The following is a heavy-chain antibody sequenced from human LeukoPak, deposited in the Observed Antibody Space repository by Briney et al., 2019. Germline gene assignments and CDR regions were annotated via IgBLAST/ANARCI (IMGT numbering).Heavy chain of an antibody. CDR3: AKDLWTGSSSWYMTDYYYYYGMDV. Sequence: GGSLRLSCAASGFTFSSYAMTWVRQAPGKGLEWVSGITNSGGSTYYADSVKGRFTISRDNSKNTLYLQMNSLRAEDTAVYYCAKDLWTGSSSWYMTDYYYYYGMDVWGQGTTVTVSS. CDR2: ITNSGGST. D-gene: IGHD6-13*01. J-gene: IGHJ6*02. V-gene: IGHV3-23*01. CDR1: GFTFSSYA.